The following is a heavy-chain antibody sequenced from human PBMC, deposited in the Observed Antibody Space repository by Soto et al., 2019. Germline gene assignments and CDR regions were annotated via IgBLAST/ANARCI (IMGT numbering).Heavy chain of an antibody. V-gene: IGHV3-23*01. CDR2: ISGSGGST. D-gene: IGHD1-1*01. CDR3: AKGGRLQPTDY. Sequence: EVQLLESGGGLVQPGGSLGLSCAASGLTFSSYSMTWVRQAPGQGLEWVSTISGSGGSTYYADSVRGRFTVSRDNSKNTLYLQMNSLRAEDTAVYYCAKGGRLQPTDYWGQGTLVTVSS. J-gene: IGHJ4*02. CDR1: GLTFSSYS.